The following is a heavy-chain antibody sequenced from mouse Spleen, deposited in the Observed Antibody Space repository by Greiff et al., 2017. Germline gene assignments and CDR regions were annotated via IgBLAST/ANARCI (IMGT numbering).Heavy chain of an antibody. J-gene: IGHJ4*01. Sequence: VKLVESGPGLVAPSQSLSITCTVSGFSLTSYGVHWVRQPPGKGLEWPGVIWSDGSTTYNSALKSRLSISKDNSKSQVFLKMNSLQTDDTAMYYCARHSSPYYAMDYWGQGTSITVSS. CDR1: GFSLTSYG. CDR3: ARHSSPYYAMDY. V-gene: IGHV2-6-1*01. D-gene: IGHD2-12*01. CDR2: IWSDGST.